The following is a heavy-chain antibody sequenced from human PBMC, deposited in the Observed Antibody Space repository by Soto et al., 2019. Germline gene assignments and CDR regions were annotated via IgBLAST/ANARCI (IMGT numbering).Heavy chain of an antibody. CDR2: ISSSSSYI. J-gene: IGHJ4*02. CDR1: GFTFSSYS. D-gene: IGHD2-15*01. CDR3: ARGGCSGGSCYPSDY. Sequence: GSLRLSCAASGFTFSSYSMNWVRQAPGKGLEWVSSISSSSSYIYYADSVKGRFTISRDSAKNSLYLQMNSLRAEDTAVYYCARGGCSGGSCYPSDYWGQGTLVTVS. V-gene: IGHV3-21*01.